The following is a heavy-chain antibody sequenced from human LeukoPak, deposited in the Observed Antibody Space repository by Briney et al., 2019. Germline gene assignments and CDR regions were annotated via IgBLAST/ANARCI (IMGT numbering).Heavy chain of an antibody. V-gene: IGHV4-59*01. Sequence: SEALSLTCTVSGGSIRNYYWSWIRQSPGRGPEWIGYFFNDNLNYNSALKSRLTISVATSKNQLSLSLSSVTAADTAVYFCARGAYCNTTNCYAPDYHYMDVWGKGTTVTVSS. J-gene: IGHJ6*03. CDR2: FFNDNL. D-gene: IGHD2-2*01. CDR3: ARGAYCNTTNCYAPDYHYMDV. CDR1: GGSIRNYY.